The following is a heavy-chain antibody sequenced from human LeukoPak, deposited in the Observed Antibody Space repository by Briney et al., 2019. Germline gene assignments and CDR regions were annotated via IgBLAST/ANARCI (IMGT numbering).Heavy chain of an antibody. CDR2: ISSSSSTI. CDR3: ARAPRGYDILTGYYMDV. V-gene: IGHV3-48*01. D-gene: IGHD3-9*01. J-gene: IGHJ6*03. Sequence: GGSLRLSSAASGFTFSSYSMNWVRQAPGKGLEWVSYISSSSSTIYYADSVKGRFTISRDNAKNSLYLQMNSLRAEDTAVYYCARAPRGYDILTGYYMDVWGKGTTVTVSS. CDR1: GFTFSSYS.